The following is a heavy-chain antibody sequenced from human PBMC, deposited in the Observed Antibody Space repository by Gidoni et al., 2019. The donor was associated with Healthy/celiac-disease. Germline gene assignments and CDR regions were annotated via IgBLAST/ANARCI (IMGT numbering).Heavy chain of an antibody. Sequence: QVQLQQWGAGLLKPSETLSLTCAVYGGSFSGYYWSWIRQPPGKGLEWIGEINQSGSTNYNPSLKSRVTISVDTSKNQFSLKLSSVTAADTAVYYCASLSSSSNYYYYYMDVWGKGTTVTVSS. V-gene: IGHV4-34*01. D-gene: IGHD6-6*01. CDR1: GGSFSGYY. CDR3: ASLSSSSNYYYYYMDV. CDR2: INQSGST. J-gene: IGHJ6*03.